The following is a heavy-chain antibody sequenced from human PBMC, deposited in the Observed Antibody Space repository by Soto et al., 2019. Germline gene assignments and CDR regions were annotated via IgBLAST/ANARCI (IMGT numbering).Heavy chain of an antibody. Sequence: ASETLSLTRTVSGGSISSYYCSWIRQPPGKGLEWIGYIYYSGSTNYNPSLKSRVTISVDTSKNQFSLKLSSVTAADTAVYYCARHFYYDSSGYLSGNFDYWGQGTLVTVSS. CDR2: IYYSGST. D-gene: IGHD3-22*01. J-gene: IGHJ4*02. V-gene: IGHV4-59*08. CDR3: ARHFYYDSSGYLSGNFDY. CDR1: GGSISSYY.